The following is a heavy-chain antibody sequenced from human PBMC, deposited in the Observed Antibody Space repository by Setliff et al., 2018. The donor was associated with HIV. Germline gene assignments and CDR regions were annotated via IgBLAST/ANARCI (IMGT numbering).Heavy chain of an antibody. Sequence: ASVKVSCKVSGNSLTESSMHWVRQAPGQGLEWMGWISPYNGDTRFAQSLQGRVTLTTDTSTNTAYMEMRTLRSDDTAVYYCVRGVTRDISGYYRDEYFQHWGQGTPVTVSS. CDR3: VRGVTRDISGYYRDEYFQH. V-gene: IGHV1-18*01. CDR1: GNSLTESS. CDR2: ISPYNGDT. D-gene: IGHD3-22*01. J-gene: IGHJ1*01.